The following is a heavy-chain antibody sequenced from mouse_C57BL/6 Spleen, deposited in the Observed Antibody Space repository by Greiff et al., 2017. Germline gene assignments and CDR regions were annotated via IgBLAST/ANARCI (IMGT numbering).Heavy chain of an antibody. J-gene: IGHJ2*01. Sequence: EVMLVESGGGLVKPGGSLKLSCAASGFTFSSYAMSWVRQTPEKRLEWVATISDGGSYTYYPDNVKGRFTISRDNAKNNLYLQMIHLMSEDTAMYYCARDGEGYYSYYFAYWGQGTTLTVSS. CDR2: ISDGGSYT. CDR3: ARDGEGYYSYYFAY. CDR1: GFTFSSYA. D-gene: IGHD1-1*01. V-gene: IGHV5-4*01.